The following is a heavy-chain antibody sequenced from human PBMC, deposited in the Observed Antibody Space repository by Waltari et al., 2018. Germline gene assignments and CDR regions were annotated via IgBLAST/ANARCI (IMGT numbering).Heavy chain of an antibody. J-gene: IGHJ4*02. Sequence: QVQLVESGGGVVQPGRSLRLSCAASGFTFSDHAMHWVRQAPGKGLESVADISLDGNNKYYADSVKGRFTISRDNAQNTLYLEMSSLRPEDTAVYFCARDLWIQLWGYYFDHWGQGTLVTVSS. V-gene: IGHV3-30*15. CDR3: ARDLWIQLWGYYFDH. CDR1: GFTFSDHA. CDR2: ISLDGNNK. D-gene: IGHD5-18*01.